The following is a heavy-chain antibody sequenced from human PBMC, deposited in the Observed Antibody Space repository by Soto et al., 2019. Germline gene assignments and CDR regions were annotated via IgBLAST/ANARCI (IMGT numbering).Heavy chain of an antibody. CDR2: ISAYNGKR. D-gene: IGHD2-21*01. CDR1: GYDFTSYG. J-gene: IGHJ3*02. V-gene: IGHV1-18*01. CDR3: ARGRIVASIHDAFEI. Sequence: QGRLLQSGDEVKKPGASVRVSCRASGYDFTSYGIIWVRQAPGQGLEWVSWISAYNGKRDTAQKFQGRVTMTLDTSTDTAHMELGDLTSADTAVYYCARGRIVASIHDAFEIWGQGTMVAVSS.